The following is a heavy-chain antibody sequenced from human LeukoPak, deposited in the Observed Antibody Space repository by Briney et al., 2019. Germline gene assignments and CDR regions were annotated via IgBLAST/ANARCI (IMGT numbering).Heavy chain of an antibody. CDR2: ISSSGSTI. CDR3: ARGIGGYDILTGSLCY. D-gene: IGHD3-9*01. V-gene: IGHV3-48*03. Sequence: GGSLRLSYAASGFTFSSYEMNWVRQAPGKGLEWVSYISSSGSTIYYADSVKGRFTISRDNAKNSLYLQMNSLRAEDTAVYYCARGIGGYDILTGSLCYWGQGTLVTVSS. CDR1: GFTFSSYE. J-gene: IGHJ4*02.